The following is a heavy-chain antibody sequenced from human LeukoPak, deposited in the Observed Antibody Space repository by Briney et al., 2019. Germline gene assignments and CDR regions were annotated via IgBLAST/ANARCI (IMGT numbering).Heavy chain of an antibody. CDR1: GYTFTDYY. V-gene: IGHV1-2*02. Sequence: VASVKVSCKASGYTFTDYYMHWVRQAPGQGFEWMGWINPNDGDTNYAQKFQGRVTMTRDTSINTAHMEVSRLRSDDTAVYYCARANFLYCSSSTCLFDYWGQGTLVTVSS. CDR2: INPNDGDT. D-gene: IGHD2-2*01. CDR3: ARANFLYCSSSTCLFDY. J-gene: IGHJ4*02.